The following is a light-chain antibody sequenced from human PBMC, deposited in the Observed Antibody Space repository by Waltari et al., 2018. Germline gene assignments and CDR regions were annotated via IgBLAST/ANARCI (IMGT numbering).Light chain of an antibody. CDR2: SAS. Sequence: DIVLTQSPATLSLSPGETATLSCRAIQTISSPYLAGYQQKPGQAPRLLIHSASRRATAIPDRFSGSGSGTDFTLTVSRLEPDDFAVYYCQLYGSSPLFTFGPGTKVEIK. CDR1: QTISSPY. J-gene: IGKJ3*01. V-gene: IGKV3-20*01. CDR3: QLYGSSPLFT.